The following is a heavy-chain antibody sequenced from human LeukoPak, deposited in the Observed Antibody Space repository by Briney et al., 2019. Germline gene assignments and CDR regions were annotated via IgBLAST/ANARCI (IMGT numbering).Heavy chain of an antibody. Sequence: PGGSLRLSCAASGFTFSSYAMSWVRQAPGQGLEWVSAIDASGSDTYYTDSVKGRFTISRDNSKNTVYLQMDSLRAEDTAIYYCADYRKPQGLDYWGQGTLVTVSS. J-gene: IGHJ4*02. CDR2: IDASGSDT. D-gene: IGHD1-14*01. CDR1: GFTFSSYA. CDR3: ADYRKPQGLDY. V-gene: IGHV3-23*05.